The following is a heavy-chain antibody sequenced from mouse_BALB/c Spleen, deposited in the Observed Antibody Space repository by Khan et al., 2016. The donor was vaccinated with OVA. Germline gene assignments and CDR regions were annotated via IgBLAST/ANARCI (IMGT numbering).Heavy chain of an antibody. CDR2: ISNGGGNR. CDR3: ARRSAIWESFNAMDS. CDR1: GFTFSSYT. J-gene: IGHJ4*01. Sequence: EVELVESGGGLVQPGGSLKLSCAASGFTFSSYTMSWVRQTPEKRLEWVAYISNGGGNRYYPDTVKGRFTISRDNAKDTLYLQMSSLKSEDTAMYDCARRSAIWESFNAMDSWGQGTSVTVSS. V-gene: IGHV5-12-2*01. D-gene: IGHD4-1*01.